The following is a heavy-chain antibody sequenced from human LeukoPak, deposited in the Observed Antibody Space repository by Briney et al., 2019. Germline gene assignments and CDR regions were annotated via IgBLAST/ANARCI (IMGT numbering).Heavy chain of an antibody. D-gene: IGHD4-11*01. V-gene: IGHV4-30-4*01. J-gene: IGHJ6*02. CDR1: GGSISSSYYY. CDR3: ARDDYNNYYYGMDV. CDR2: IYYSGST. Sequence: SQTLSLTCTVSGGSISSSYYYWGWIRQPPGKGLDWIGYIYYSGSTYYNPSLKSRVTISVDTSKNQFSLKLSSVTAADTAVYYCARDDYNNYYYGMDVWGQGTTVTVSS.